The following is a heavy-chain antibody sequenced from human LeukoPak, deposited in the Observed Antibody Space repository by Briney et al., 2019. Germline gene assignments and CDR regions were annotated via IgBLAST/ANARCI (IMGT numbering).Heavy chain of an antibody. D-gene: IGHD5-24*01. Sequence: GESLKISCKGSGYSFTTYWIAWVRQLPGEGLEWMGIIYPGDSETRYSPSFQGQVTISADKSITTAYLQWGSLKASDTAMYYCTRSPRDGYHDAFDIWGQGTMVTIFS. CDR1: GYSFTTYW. V-gene: IGHV5-51*01. J-gene: IGHJ3*02. CDR3: TRSPRDGYHDAFDI. CDR2: IYPGDSET.